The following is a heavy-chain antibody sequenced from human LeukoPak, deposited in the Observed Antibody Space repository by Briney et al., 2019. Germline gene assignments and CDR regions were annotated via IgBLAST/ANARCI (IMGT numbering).Heavy chain of an antibody. J-gene: IGHJ4*02. D-gene: IGHD2-15*01. CDR3: ASWGALLRGVDY. V-gene: IGHV3-23*01. Sequence: GGSLRLSCAASGFTFSSYAMSWVRQAPGKGLEWVSAISGSGGSTYYADSVKGRFTISRDNSKNTLYLQMNSLRAEDTAVYYCASWGALLRGVDYLDQVTLANVA. CDR2: ISGSGGST. CDR1: GFTFSSYA.